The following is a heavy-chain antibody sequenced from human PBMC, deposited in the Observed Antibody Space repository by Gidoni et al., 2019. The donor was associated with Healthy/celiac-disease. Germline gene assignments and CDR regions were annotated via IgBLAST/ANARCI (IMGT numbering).Heavy chain of an antibody. Sequence: EVQLVESGGGLVQPGRSLRLSCAASGFTFDDYAMHWVRQAPGKGLEWFSGISWNSGSIGYADSVKGRFTISRDNAKNSLYLQMNSLRAEDTALYYCAKALGATTLYYFDYWGQGTLVTVSS. CDR1: GFTFDDYA. J-gene: IGHJ4*02. CDR2: ISWNSGSI. V-gene: IGHV3-9*01. CDR3: AKALGATTLYYFDY. D-gene: IGHD1-26*01.